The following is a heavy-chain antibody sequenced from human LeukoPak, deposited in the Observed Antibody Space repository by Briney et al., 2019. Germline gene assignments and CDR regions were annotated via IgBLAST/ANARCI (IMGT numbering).Heavy chain of an antibody. V-gene: IGHV5-51*01. Sequence: GESLKISCKGAGYSFTTYWIGWVRQMPGKGLEGMGIIYPGDSDTRYSPSFQGQVTISADKSITTASLQWSSLQASYTAMYYCARQADYNVLTGYHKGHLAYWGQGTLVTVSS. CDR1: GYSFTTYW. CDR3: ARQADYNVLTGYHKGHLAY. D-gene: IGHD3-9*01. J-gene: IGHJ4*02. CDR2: IYPGDSDT.